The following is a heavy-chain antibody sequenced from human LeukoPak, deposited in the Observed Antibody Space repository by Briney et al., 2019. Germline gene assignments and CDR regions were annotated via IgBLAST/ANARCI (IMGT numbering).Heavy chain of an antibody. CDR2: IHHSGSS. Sequence: SETLSLTCAVPGYSISSTYYWGWIRQPTGNGLEWIGSIHHSGSSDYNPSLKSRVTISADTSKNQLSLKLRFVSAADTAVYYCARLGYCSSTSCYFEKWGQGTLVTVSS. CDR1: GYSISSTYY. J-gene: IGHJ4*02. V-gene: IGHV4-38-2*01. D-gene: IGHD2-2*01. CDR3: ARLGYCSSTSCYFEK.